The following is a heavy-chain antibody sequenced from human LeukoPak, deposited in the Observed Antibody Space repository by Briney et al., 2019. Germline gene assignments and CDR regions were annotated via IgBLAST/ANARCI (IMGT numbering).Heavy chain of an antibody. D-gene: IGHD3-22*01. CDR3: ARDTYYYDSSGYTRLLDY. J-gene: IGHJ4*02. CDR1: GGSISSGSYC. Sequence: SETLSLTCNVSGGSISSGSYCWSWIRQPAGKGLEWIGRIYTSGSTNYNPSLKSRVTMSVDTSKNQFSLKLSSVTAADTAVYYCARDTYYYDSSGYTRLLDYWGQGTLVTVSS. CDR2: IYTSGST. V-gene: IGHV4-61*02.